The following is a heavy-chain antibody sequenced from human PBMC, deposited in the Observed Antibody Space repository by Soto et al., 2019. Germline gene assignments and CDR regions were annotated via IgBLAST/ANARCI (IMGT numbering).Heavy chain of an antibody. V-gene: IGHV2-5*02. CDR1: GFSLGTSGVG. J-gene: IGHJ4*02. CDR3: VNRATLNSDWGPGYLDY. D-gene: IGHD7-27*01. CDR2: IYWDDDK. Sequence: QITLKESGPTLVKPTETLTLTCTFSGFSLGTSGVGVGWIRQPPGKALEWLAFIYWDDDKRYSASLRSRLTITKDPSRNQVVLTVADMEPVDTATYYCVNRATLNSDWGPGYLDYWGQGTLVTVSS.